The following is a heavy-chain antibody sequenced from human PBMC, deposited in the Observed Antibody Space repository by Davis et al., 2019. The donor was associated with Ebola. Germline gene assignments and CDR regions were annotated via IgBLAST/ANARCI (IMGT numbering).Heavy chain of an antibody. J-gene: IGHJ4*02. Sequence: GGSLRLSCAASGFTFSSYGMHWVRQAPGKGLEWVAVISYDGSNKYYADSVKGRFTISRDNSKNTVYLQMNSLRADDTAVYYCARGAGTGGDYWGQGTLVTVSS. D-gene: IGHD6-13*01. CDR2: ISYDGSNK. CDR1: GFTFSSYG. CDR3: ARGAGTGGDY. V-gene: IGHV3-30*03.